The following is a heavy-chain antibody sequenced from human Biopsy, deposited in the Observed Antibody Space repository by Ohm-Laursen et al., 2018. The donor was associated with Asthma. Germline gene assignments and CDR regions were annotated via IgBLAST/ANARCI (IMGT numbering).Heavy chain of an antibody. CDR3: ARAVDCSHYYGIDV. V-gene: IGHV4-31*03. CDR2: ISYSGTT. Sequence: TLSLTCTVSGDSTSSPAYYWSWVRQHPGKGLEWIGYISYSGTTFYHPSLMSRLIISLDTSKNQFSLKLSSVTAADTAVYFCARAVDCSHYYGIDVWGQGTTVTVS. D-gene: IGHD2-21*01. CDR1: GDSTSSPAYY. J-gene: IGHJ6*02.